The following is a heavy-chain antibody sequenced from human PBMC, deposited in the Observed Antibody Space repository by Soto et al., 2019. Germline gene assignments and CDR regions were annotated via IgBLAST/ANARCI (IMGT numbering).Heavy chain of an antibody. Sequence: EVQVLESGGGLVQPGGSLRLSCAASGITFSSYAMSWVRQAPGKGLEWVSGISGSGGRTYYADSVKGRFTISRDNAKNTLYLEMYSLRDEDTDVCYCAKELEYYDVWSGYPRISPIVDYWGQGTLVTVSS. CDR2: ISGSGGRT. CDR1: GITFSSYA. D-gene: IGHD3-3*01. V-gene: IGHV3-23*01. CDR3: AKELEYYDVWSGYPRISPIVDY. J-gene: IGHJ4*02.